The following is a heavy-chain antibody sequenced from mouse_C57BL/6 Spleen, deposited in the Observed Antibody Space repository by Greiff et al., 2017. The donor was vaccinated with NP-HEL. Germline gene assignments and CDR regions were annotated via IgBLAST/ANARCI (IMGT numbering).Heavy chain of an antibody. Sequence: QVQLQQSGAELVRPGTSVKVSCKASGYAFTNYLIEWVKQRPGQGLEWIGVINPGSGGTNYNEKFKGKATLTADKSSSTAYMQLSSLTSEDSAVYFCARGTGRGFAYWGQGTLVTVSA. D-gene: IGHD4-1*01. CDR2: INPGSGGT. CDR3: ARGTGRGFAY. V-gene: IGHV1-54*01. CDR1: GYAFTNYL. J-gene: IGHJ3*01.